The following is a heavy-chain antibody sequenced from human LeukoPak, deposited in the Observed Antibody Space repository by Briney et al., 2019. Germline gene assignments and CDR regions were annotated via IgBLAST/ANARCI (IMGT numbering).Heavy chain of an antibody. J-gene: IGHJ4*02. CDR3: ARAGVDCGGDCYMTFWEPYFDD. V-gene: IGHV3-53*01. CDR1: GLTVGSNY. CDR2: LRSGGST. D-gene: IGHD2-21*02. Sequence: GGSLRLSCAASGLTVGSNYMSWVRQAPGKGLEWVSLLRSGGSTSYADSVKGRFTISRDSSKNTLYLQMNSLRDEDTAVYFCARAGVDCGGDCYMTFWEPYFDDWGQGTLVTVSS.